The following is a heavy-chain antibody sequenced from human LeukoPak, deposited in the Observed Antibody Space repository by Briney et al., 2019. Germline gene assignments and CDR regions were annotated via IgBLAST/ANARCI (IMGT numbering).Heavy chain of an antibody. CDR1: GFTFSRNA. Sequence: PGGSLRLSCAASGFTFSRNAMNWVRQAPGKGLEWVASISGNGVGTYYADSVKGRFNISRDNSKNTLYLQMNSLRTEDTAVYHCAKDANYFDSGCYLIPFDFWGQGTLVTVSS. CDR2: ISGNGVGT. J-gene: IGHJ4*02. CDR3: AKDANYFDSGCYLIPFDF. D-gene: IGHD3-22*01. V-gene: IGHV3-23*01.